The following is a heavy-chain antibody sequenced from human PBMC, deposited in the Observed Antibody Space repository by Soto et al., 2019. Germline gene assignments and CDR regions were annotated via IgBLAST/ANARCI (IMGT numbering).Heavy chain of an antibody. CDR2: INAGNGNT. V-gene: IGHV1-3*01. J-gene: IGHJ6*02. Sequence: QVQLVQSGAEVKKPGASVKVSCKASGYTFTSYAMHWVRQAPGQRLEWMGWINAGNGNTKYSQKFQGRVTITRDTSASTAYMELSSLRSEDTAVYYCARPLTTAPRYYSYGMDVWGQGTTVTVS. CDR1: GYTFTSYA. D-gene: IGHD4-4*01. CDR3: ARPLTTAPRYYSYGMDV.